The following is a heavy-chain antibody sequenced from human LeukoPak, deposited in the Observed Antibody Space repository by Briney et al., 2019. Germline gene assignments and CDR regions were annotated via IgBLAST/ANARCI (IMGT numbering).Heavy chain of an antibody. CDR2: ISAYNGNT. CDR1: GYTFTSYG. V-gene: IGHV1-18*01. D-gene: IGHD3-3*01. Sequence: ASVKVSCKASGYTFTSYGIGWVRQAPGQGLEWMGWISAYNGNTNYAQKLQGRVTMTTDTSTSTAYMELRSLRSDDTAVYYCATDRDPLRFLESTSFDPWGQGTLVTVSS. CDR3: ATDRDPLRFLESTSFDP. J-gene: IGHJ5*02.